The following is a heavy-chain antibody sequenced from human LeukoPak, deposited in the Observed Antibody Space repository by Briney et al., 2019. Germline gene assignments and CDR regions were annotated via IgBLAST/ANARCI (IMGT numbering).Heavy chain of an antibody. D-gene: IGHD5-18*01. Sequence: PSETLSLTCAVYGGSFSGYYWSLIRQPPGKGLEWIGEINHSGSTNYNPSLKSRVTISVDTSKNQFSLKLSSVTAADTAVYYCARGRRGYSYGYSRLFDYWGQGTLVTVSS. CDR1: GGSFSGYY. CDR2: INHSGST. V-gene: IGHV4-34*01. J-gene: IGHJ4*02. CDR3: ARGRRGYSYGYSRLFDY.